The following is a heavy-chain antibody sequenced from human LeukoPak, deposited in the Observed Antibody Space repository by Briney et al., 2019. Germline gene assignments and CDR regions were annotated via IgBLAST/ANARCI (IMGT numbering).Heavy chain of an antibody. Sequence: GGSLRLSCAASGFTFSSYAMSWVRQAPGKGLEWVSAISGSGGSTYYADSVKGRFTISRDNSKNTLYLQMNSLRAEDTAVYYCANPVSRYCSSSSCGWGQGTLVTVSS. J-gene: IGHJ4*02. CDR2: ISGSGGST. D-gene: IGHD2-2*01. CDR3: ANPVSRYCSSSSCG. CDR1: GFTFSSYA. V-gene: IGHV3-23*01.